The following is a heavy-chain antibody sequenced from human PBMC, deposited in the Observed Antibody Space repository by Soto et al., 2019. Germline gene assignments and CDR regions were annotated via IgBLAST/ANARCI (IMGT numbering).Heavy chain of an antibody. D-gene: IGHD2-21*01. J-gene: IGHJ4*02. CDR1: GGTFSSYT. V-gene: IGHV1-69*02. Sequence: QVQLVQSGAEVKKPGSSVKVSCKASGGTFSSYTISWVRQAPGQGLEWMGRIIPILGIANYAQKFQGRVTITADKSTSTAYMELSRLRSEDTAVYYCAIPSPQRGSGFLFAYWGQVTLVTVSS. CDR2: IIPILGIA. CDR3: AIPSPQRGSGFLFAY.